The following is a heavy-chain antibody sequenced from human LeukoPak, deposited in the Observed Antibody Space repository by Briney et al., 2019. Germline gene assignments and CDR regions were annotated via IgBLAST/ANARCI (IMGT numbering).Heavy chain of an antibody. Sequence: ASVKVSCKASGYTFTGYCMHWVRQAPGQGLEWMGWINSNSGGTNYAQKFQGRVTMTRDTSISTAYMELSRLRSDDTAVYYCARDMVRGVRVSFDPWGQGTLVTVSS. CDR2: INSNSGGT. V-gene: IGHV1-2*02. CDR1: GYTFTGYC. D-gene: IGHD3-10*01. J-gene: IGHJ5*02. CDR3: ARDMVRGVRVSFDP.